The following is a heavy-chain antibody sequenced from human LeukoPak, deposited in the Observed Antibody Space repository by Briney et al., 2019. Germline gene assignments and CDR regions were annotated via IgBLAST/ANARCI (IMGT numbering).Heavy chain of an antibody. V-gene: IGHV3-13*01. CDR2: IGTAGDT. CDR3: ARDQWGRAFDI. D-gene: IGHD1-26*01. J-gene: IGHJ3*02. Sequence: PGGSLRLSCSASGFTFSSYDMHWVRQATGKGLEWVSAIGTAGDTYYPGSVKGRFTISRENAKNSLYLQMNSLRAGDTAVYYCARDQWGRAFDIWGQGTMVTVSS. CDR1: GFTFSSYD.